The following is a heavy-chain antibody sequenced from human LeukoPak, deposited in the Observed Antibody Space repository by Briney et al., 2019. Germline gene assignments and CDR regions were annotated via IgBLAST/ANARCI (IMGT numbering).Heavy chain of an antibody. CDR1: GFTFDDYA. CDR3: AKDRDGYNGNFDY. J-gene: IGHJ4*02. Sequence: GGSLRLSCATSGFTFDDYAMHWVRQTPGKGLEWVSGISWNSGAIGYADSVKGRFTISRDNAKNSLYLQMNSLRAEDTALYYCAKDRDGYNGNFDYWGQGNLVTVSS. CDR2: ISWNSGAI. V-gene: IGHV3-9*01. D-gene: IGHD5-24*01.